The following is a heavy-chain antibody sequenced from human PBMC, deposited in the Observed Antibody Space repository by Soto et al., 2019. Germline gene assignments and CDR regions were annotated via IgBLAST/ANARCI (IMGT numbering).Heavy chain of an antibody. CDR3: ARGGYCSGGSCYLRY. CDR2: IIPILGIA. CDR1: GGTFSSYT. V-gene: IGHV1-69*02. D-gene: IGHD2-15*01. J-gene: IGHJ4*02. Sequence: GASVKVYCKASGGTFSSYTISWVRQAPGQRLEWMGRIIPILGIANYAQKFQGRVTITADKSTSTAYMELSSLRSEDTAVYYCARGGYCSGGSCYLRYWCQGTLVTVSS.